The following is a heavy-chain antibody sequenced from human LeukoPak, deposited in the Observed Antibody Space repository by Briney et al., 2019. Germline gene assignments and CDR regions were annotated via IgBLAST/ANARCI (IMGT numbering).Heavy chain of an antibody. CDR2: ISSSSSTI. V-gene: IGHV3-48*01. CDR1: GFTFSSYS. Sequence: PGGSLRLSCAASGFTFSSYSMNWVRQAPGKGLEWVSYISSSSSTIYYADSVKGRFTISRDNAKNSLYLQMNSLRSEDTAVYYCATVHGGDYYDSSGYPFFQHWGQGTLVTVSS. D-gene: IGHD3-22*01. J-gene: IGHJ1*01. CDR3: ATVHGGDYYDSSGYPFFQH.